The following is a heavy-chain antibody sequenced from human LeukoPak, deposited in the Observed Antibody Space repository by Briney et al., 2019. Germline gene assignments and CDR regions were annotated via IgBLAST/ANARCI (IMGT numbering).Heavy chain of an antibody. CDR2: IIPIFGTA. J-gene: IGHJ6*03. D-gene: IGHD3-3*01. Sequence: SVKVSCKASGGTFSSYAISWVRQAPGQGVEWMGGIIPIFGTANYAQKFQGRVTITADESTSTAYMELSSLRSEDTAVYYCARQPLTIFGVVISDYYMDVWGKGTTVTVSS. CDR3: ARQPLTIFGVVISDYYMDV. V-gene: IGHV1-69*13. CDR1: GGTFSSYA.